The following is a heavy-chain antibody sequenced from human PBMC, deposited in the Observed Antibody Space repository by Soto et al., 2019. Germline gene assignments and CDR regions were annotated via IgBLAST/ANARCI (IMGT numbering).Heavy chain of an antibody. D-gene: IGHD5-12*01. CDR3: ARDVDARADI. Sequence: QMQLVESGGGVVQPGNSLRLSCAASGFIFSNYAMHWVRQAPGKGLEWVALISYDGRYIYYADSVKGRFAISRDNSKKTVELLMNSLRREDTAVYYFARDVDARADIWGQGTMVTVSS. CDR1: GFIFSNYA. J-gene: IGHJ3*02. V-gene: IGHV3-30*03. CDR2: ISYDGRYI.